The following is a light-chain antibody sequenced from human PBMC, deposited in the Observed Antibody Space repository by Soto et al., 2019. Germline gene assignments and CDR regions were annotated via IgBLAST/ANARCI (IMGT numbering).Light chain of an antibody. CDR2: EVS. V-gene: IGLV2-14*01. Sequence: QSVLTQPASVSGSPGQSITLSCTGTSSDVGGYNYVSWYQQHPGKAPKLLIYEVSNRPSGVSNRFSGSKSGNTASLTISGLQGEDEADYYCSSYTSSRTLVFGGRTKVTVL. CDR1: SSDVGGYNY. CDR3: SSYTSSRTLV. J-gene: IGLJ2*01.